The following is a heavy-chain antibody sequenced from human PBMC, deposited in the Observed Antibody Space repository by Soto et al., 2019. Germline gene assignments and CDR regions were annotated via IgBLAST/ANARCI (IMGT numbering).Heavy chain of an antibody. V-gene: IGHV4-59*01. D-gene: IGHD3-22*01. CDR1: GGSISSYY. CDR3: ARGLPIITMIVVVHDAFDI. J-gene: IGHJ3*02. CDR2: IYYSGST. Sequence: SETLSLTCTVSGGSISSYYWSWIRQPPGKGLEWIGYIYYSGSTNYNPSLKSRVTISVDTSKNQFSLKLSSVTAADTAVYYCARGLPIITMIVVVHDAFDIWGQGTMVTVSS.